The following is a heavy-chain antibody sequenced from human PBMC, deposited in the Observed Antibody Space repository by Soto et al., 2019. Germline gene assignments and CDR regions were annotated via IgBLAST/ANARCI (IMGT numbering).Heavy chain of an antibody. CDR2: IYYSGNT. Sequence: PSETLSLTCTVSGGSIRSGGYYWSWVRQNPRKGLEWIGNIYYSGNTYYNPSFESRVAISVDTSKSQFSLNVTSVTAADTAVYFCARGRYCLTGRCFPNWFDSWGQGALVTVSS. CDR1: GGSIRSGGYY. J-gene: IGHJ5*01. D-gene: IGHD7-27*01. V-gene: IGHV4-30-4*01. CDR3: ARGRYCLTGRCFPNWFDS.